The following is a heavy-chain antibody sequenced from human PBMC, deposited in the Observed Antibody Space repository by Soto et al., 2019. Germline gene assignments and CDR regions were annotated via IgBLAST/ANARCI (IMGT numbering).Heavy chain of an antibody. V-gene: IGHV3-23*01. CDR2: ITGPGGST. CDR1: GFTFSNCA. D-gene: IGHD6-19*01. CDR3: AKDKMEQWLVGGYFDY. Sequence: SLRLSCATSGFTFSNCAMSWVRQAPGKGLQWVSAITGPGGSTYYADSVKGRFTISRDNSKNTLYLQMNSLRAEDTAIYYCAKDKMEQWLVGGYFDYWGQGALVTVSS. J-gene: IGHJ4*02.